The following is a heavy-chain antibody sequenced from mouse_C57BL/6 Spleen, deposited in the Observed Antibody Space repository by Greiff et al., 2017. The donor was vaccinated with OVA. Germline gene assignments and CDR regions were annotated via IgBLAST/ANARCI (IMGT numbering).Heavy chain of an antibody. J-gene: IGHJ3*01. CDR1: GYTFTSYW. D-gene: IGHD2-3*01. Sequence: QVQLQQPGTELVKPGASVKLSCKASGYTFTSYWMHWVKQRPGQGLEWIGNINPSTGGTNYNEKFKSKATLTVDKSSSTAYLQLSSLTSEYSAVYYCARLGYDGTLGFAYWGQGTLVTVSA. CDR2: INPSTGGT. CDR3: ARLGYDGTLGFAY. V-gene: IGHV1-53*01.